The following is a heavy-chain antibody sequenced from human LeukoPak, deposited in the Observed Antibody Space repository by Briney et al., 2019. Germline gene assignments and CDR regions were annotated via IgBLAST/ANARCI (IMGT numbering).Heavy chain of an antibody. CDR1: GGSFSGYY. Sequence: PSETLSPTCAVYGGSFSGYYWSWIRQPPGKGLEWIGEINHSGSTNYNPSLKSRVTISVDTSKNQFSLKLSSVTAADTAVYYCARLRRDWGFDYWGQGTLVIVSS. J-gene: IGHJ4*02. CDR3: ARLRRDWGFDY. D-gene: IGHD7-27*01. V-gene: IGHV4-34*01. CDR2: INHSGST.